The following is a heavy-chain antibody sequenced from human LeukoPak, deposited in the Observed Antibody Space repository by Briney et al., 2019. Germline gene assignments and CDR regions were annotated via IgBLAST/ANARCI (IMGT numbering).Heavy chain of an antibody. Sequence: GGSLRLSCAASGFTFSSYWMHWVRQAPGKGLVGVSRISSEWSRISYADSVKGRFTISRDDAKKTLDLQMNSLRAEDTAVYFCARDNGRNGFDIWGQGTMVTVSS. V-gene: IGHV3-74*01. J-gene: IGHJ3*02. CDR3: ARDNGRNGFDI. CDR1: GFTFSSYW. CDR2: ISSEWSRI.